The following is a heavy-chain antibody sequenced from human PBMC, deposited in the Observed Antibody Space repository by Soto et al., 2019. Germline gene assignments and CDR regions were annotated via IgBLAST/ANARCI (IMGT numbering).Heavy chain of an antibody. CDR1: GFTFGDYA. D-gene: IGHD3-22*01. Sequence: GGSLRLSCTASGFTFGDYAMSWFRQAPGKGLEWVGFIRSKAYGGTTEYAASVKGRFTISRDDSKSIAYLQMNSLKTEDTAVYYCTREEGTMIVVVTPHNWGQGTLVTVSS. CDR2: IRSKAYGGTT. CDR3: TREEGTMIVVVTPHN. V-gene: IGHV3-49*03. J-gene: IGHJ4*02.